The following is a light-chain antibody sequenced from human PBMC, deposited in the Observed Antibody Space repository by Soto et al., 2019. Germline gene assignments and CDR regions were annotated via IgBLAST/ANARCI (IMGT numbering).Light chain of an antibody. Sequence: IVMTQSPATLSVSPGDRATISFRASQSVRTNLAWYQLTPGQAPRLLIYGASTRATGVPARFSGAGSGTDFTLTISSLQSDDFGVYYCQQYNDWPPLTFGGGTKVDIK. V-gene: IGKV3-15*01. J-gene: IGKJ4*01. CDR1: QSVRTN. CDR3: QQYNDWPPLT. CDR2: GAS.